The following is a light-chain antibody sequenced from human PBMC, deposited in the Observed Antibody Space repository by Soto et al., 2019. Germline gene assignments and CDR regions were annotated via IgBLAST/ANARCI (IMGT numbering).Light chain of an antibody. CDR1: QSVSNY. CDR3: QQYGPSPPYT. V-gene: IGKV3-20*01. Sequence: EIVLTQSPATLSLSPGERATLSCRASQSVSNYLAWYQQKPGQAPRLLIYDASSRATGIPGRFSGSGSGTDFTLTISRLEPEDSAVYYCQQYGPSPPYTFGQGTKLEIK. CDR2: DAS. J-gene: IGKJ2*01.